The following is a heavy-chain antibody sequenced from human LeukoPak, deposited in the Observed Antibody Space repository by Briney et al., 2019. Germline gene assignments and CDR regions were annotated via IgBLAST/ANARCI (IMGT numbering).Heavy chain of an antibody. J-gene: IGHJ3*02. Sequence: RSSETLSLTCAVYGGSFSGYYWSWIRQPPGKGLEWIGEINHSGSTNYNPSLKSRVNISLDTSENQFSLKLSSVTAADTAVYYCARALGAFDIWGQGTMVTVSS. CDR3: ARALGAFDI. CDR1: GGSFSGYY. V-gene: IGHV4-34*01. CDR2: INHSGST.